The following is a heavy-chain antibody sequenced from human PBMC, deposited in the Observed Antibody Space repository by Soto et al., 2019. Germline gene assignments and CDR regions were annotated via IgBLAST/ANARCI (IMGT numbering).Heavy chain of an antibody. CDR3: ASRVSSRFY. CDR1: GVSMSSHDW. D-gene: IGHD6-13*01. Sequence: QVQLQESGPGLVKPSGTLSLTCAVSGVSMSSHDWWTWVRQPPGKVLEWIGESHQSGNTNYNSSLESRVTISVDKSKNQFSLKLTSLTVADTAVYYCASRVSSRFYWGQGTLVTVSS. CDR2: SHQSGNT. V-gene: IGHV4-4*02. J-gene: IGHJ4*02.